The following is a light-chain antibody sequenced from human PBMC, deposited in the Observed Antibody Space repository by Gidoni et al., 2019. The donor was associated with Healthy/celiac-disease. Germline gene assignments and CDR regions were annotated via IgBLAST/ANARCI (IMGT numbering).Light chain of an antibody. CDR1: QSVSSSY. CDR2: GAS. V-gene: IGKV3-20*01. CDR3: QQYGSSPMLT. Sequence: EIVLTQSPGTLALSPGERATLSCRASQSVSSSYLAWYQQKPGQAPRLLIYGASSRATGISDRFSGSGSGTDFTLTTSRLEPEDFAVYYCQQYGSSPMLTFGGGPKVEIK. J-gene: IGKJ4*01.